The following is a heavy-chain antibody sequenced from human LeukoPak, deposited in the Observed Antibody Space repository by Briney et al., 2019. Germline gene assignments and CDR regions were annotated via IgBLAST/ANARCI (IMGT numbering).Heavy chain of an antibody. J-gene: IGHJ4*02. D-gene: IGHD3-10*01. CDR1: GFIFNNYW. CDR2: IKQDGSEK. V-gene: IGHV3-7*01. CDR3: ARDYLLWFGSLDY. Sequence: GGSLRLSCAASGFIFNNYWMSWVRQAPGKGLEWVANIKQDGSEKYYLDSVKGRFTISRDNAKNSVYLQMNSLRAEDTAVYYCARDYLLWFGSLDYWGQGTLVTVSS.